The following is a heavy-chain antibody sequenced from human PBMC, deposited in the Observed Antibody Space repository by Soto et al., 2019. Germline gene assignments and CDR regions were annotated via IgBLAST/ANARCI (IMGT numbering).Heavy chain of an antibody. D-gene: IGHD2-21*02. CDR3: ARAYCGGDCSNYYYGMDV. V-gene: IGHV1-3*05. Sequence: QVQLVQSGAEEKKPGPSVKVSGKASGYTFTSYAMHWVRQAPGQRLEWMGWINAGNGNTKYSQKFQGRVTITRDTSASTAYMELSSLRSEDTAVYYCARAYCGGDCSNYYYGMDVWGQGTTVTVSS. CDR1: GYTFTSYA. J-gene: IGHJ6*02. CDR2: INAGNGNT.